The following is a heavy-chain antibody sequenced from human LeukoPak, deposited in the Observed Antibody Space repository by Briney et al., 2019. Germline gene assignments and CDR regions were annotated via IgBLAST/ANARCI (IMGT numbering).Heavy chain of an antibody. V-gene: IGHV3-23*01. J-gene: IGHJ3*02. CDR1: GFTFSSYG. CDR3: AKDLDLSPYDSSGYYYEAFDI. CDR2: ISGSGGST. Sequence: GGSLRLSCAASGFTFSSYGMSWVRQAPGKGLEWVSAISGSGGSTYYADSVKGRFTISRDNSKNTLYLQMNSLRAEDTAVYYCAKDLDLSPYDSSGYYYEAFDIWGQGTMVTVSS. D-gene: IGHD3-22*01.